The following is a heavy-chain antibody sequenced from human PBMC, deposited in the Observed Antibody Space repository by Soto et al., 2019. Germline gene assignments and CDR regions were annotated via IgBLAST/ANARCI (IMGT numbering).Heavy chain of an antibody. CDR1: GFTFSEHY. J-gene: IGHJ4*02. D-gene: IGHD1-26*01. V-gene: IGHV3-72*01. Sequence: EEQLVESGGGLVQPGGSLTLSCAASGFTFSEHYMEWVRQAPGKGLEWVARSRNEAKSYSTDYAASVKGRFTVSRDLSMNSLYLQMNKLKTEDPAVYYCSRMEGGWGQGTLVTVSS. CDR2: SRNEAKSYST. CDR3: SRMEGG.